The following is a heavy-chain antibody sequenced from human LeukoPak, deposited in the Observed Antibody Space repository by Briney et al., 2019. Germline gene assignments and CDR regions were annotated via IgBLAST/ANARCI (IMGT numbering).Heavy chain of an antibody. CDR1: GYSISSGYY. D-gene: IGHD6-13*01. Sequence: SETLSLTCTVSGYSISSGYYWGWIRQPPGKGLEWIGSIYHSGSTYYNPSLKSRVTISVDTSKNQFSLKLSSVTAADTAVYYCARAYSSSRQWFDPWGQGTLVTVSS. CDR3: ARAYSSSRQWFDP. V-gene: IGHV4-38-2*02. CDR2: IYHSGST. J-gene: IGHJ5*02.